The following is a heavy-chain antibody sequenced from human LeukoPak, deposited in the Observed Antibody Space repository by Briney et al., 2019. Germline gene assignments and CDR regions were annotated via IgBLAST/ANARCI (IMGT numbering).Heavy chain of an antibody. CDR2: ISSSNNYI. D-gene: IGHD3-3*01. V-gene: IGHV3-21*01. J-gene: IGHJ3*02. CDR3: ARDKGYDFRDAFDI. CDR1: GFTFSSYS. Sequence: GGSLRLSCAASGFTFSSYSMNWVRQAPGKGLEWVSSISSSNNYIYYAGSVKGRFTISRDNAKNSLYLQMNSLRAEDTAVYYCARDKGYDFRDAFDIWGQGTMVTVSS.